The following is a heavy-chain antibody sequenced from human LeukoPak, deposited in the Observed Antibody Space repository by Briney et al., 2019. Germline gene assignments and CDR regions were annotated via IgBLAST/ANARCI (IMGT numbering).Heavy chain of an antibody. V-gene: IGHV3-9*01. Sequence: GGSLRLSCAASGFTFDDYAMHWVRQAPGKGLEWVSGISWNSGSIGYADSVKGRFTISRDNAKNSLYLQMNSLRAEDTALYYCAKDSSSWSRLNYFDYWGQGTLVTVSS. CDR2: ISWNSGSI. CDR3: AKDSSSWSRLNYFDY. J-gene: IGHJ4*02. D-gene: IGHD6-13*01. CDR1: GFTFDDYA.